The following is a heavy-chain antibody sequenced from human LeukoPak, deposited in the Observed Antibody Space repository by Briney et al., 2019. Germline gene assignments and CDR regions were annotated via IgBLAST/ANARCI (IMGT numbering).Heavy chain of an antibody. Sequence: PGGSLRLSCAASGFTFSSYGVHWVRQAPDEGLEWVAVIWYDGSNKYYADSVKGRFTISRDNSKNTLYLQMNSLRAEDTAVYYCARDRGAAGTGDDAFDIWGQGTMVTVSS. D-gene: IGHD6-13*01. V-gene: IGHV3-33*01. CDR3: ARDRGAAGTGDDAFDI. CDR1: GFTFSSYG. CDR2: IWYDGSNK. J-gene: IGHJ3*02.